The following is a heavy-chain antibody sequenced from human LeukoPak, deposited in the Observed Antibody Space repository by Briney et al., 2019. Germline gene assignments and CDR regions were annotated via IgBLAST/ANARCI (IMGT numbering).Heavy chain of an antibody. CDR1: GYSFPTYW. CDR3: ARPPSRGYSPPFEY. Sequence: GESLKISCKGSGYSFPTYWIAWVRQMPGKGLEWMGIIYPDESNIRYSPSFQGQVTISADKSISTAYLQWSSLKASDTAMYYCARPPSRGYSPPFEYWGQGTLVTVSS. V-gene: IGHV5-51*01. J-gene: IGHJ4*02. D-gene: IGHD2-2*03. CDR2: IYPDESNI.